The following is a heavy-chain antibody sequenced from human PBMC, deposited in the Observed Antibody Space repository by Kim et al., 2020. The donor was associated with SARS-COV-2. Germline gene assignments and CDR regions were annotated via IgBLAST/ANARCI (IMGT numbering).Heavy chain of an antibody. D-gene: IGHD3-22*01. CDR3: ARDGINYYDSSGYYDN. CDR1: GDSVSSNSAA. J-gene: IGHJ4*02. Sequence: SQTLSLTCAISGDSVSSNSAAWNWIRQSPSRGLEWLGRTYYRSKWYNDYAVSVKSRITINPDTSKNQFSLQLNSVTPEDTAVYYCARDGINYYDSSGYYDNWGQGTLVTVSS. V-gene: IGHV6-1*01. CDR2: TYYRSKWYN.